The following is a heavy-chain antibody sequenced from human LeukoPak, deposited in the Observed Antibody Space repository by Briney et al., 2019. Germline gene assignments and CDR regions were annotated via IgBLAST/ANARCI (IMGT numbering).Heavy chain of an antibody. D-gene: IGHD5-18*01. CDR3: ARVGGYSYGLYYFDY. CDR1: GYSISSGYY. CDR2: IYHSGST. J-gene: IGHJ4*02. V-gene: IGHV4-38-2*02. Sequence: SETLSLTCTVSGYSISSGYYWGWIRQPPGKGREWIGSIYHSGSTYYNPSLKSRVTISVDTSKNQFSLKLSSVTAADTAVYYCARVGGYSYGLYYFDYWGQGTLVTVSS.